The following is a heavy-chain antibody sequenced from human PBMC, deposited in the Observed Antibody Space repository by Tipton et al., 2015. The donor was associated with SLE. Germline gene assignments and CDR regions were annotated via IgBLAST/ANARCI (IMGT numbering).Heavy chain of an antibody. V-gene: IGHV3-48*01. J-gene: IGHJ3*02. CDR1: GFTFSSYS. CDR2: ISSSSSTI. CDR3: ARGGSSVVVPAGAFDI. Sequence: SLRLSCAASGFTFSSYSMNWVRQAPGKGLEWVSYISSSSSTIYYADSVKGRFTISRDNAKNSPYLQMNSLRAEDTAVYYCARGGSSVVVPAGAFDIWGQGTMVTVSS. D-gene: IGHD2-2*01.